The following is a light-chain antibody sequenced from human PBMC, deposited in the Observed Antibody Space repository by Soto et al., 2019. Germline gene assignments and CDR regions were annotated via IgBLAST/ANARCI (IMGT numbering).Light chain of an antibody. J-gene: IGKJ4*01. CDR1: QSVSSNY. CDR2: GAS. Sequence: EIVLTQSPGTLSLSPGERATLSCRASQSVSSNYLAWYQQKPGQAPRLLIYGASNRATGIPDRFTGSGSGTVFTLTISRLEPEDFAVYYCQQYKSWPPLTFGGGTKVE. CDR3: QQYKSWPPLT. V-gene: IGKV3-20*01.